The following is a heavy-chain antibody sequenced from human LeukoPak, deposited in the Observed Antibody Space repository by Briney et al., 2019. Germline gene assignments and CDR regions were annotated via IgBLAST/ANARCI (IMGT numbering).Heavy chain of an antibody. J-gene: IGHJ6*03. D-gene: IGHD2-21*02. CDR2: ISAYNGNT. CDR3: ARVTSTNSYYYYYYMDV. Sequence: ASVKVSCKASGYTFTSYGISWVRQAPGQGLEWMGWISAYNGNTNYAQTLQGRVTMATDTSTSTAYMELRSLRSDDTAVYYCARVTSTNSYYYYYYMDVWGKGTTVTISS. CDR1: GYTFTSYG. V-gene: IGHV1-18*01.